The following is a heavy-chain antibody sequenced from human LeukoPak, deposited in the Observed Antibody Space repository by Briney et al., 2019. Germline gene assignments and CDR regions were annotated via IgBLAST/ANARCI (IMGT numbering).Heavy chain of an antibody. Sequence: SVKVSCKASGGTFSSYAISWVRQAPGQGLEWMGGIIPIFGTANYAQKFQGRVMITTDESTSTAYMELSSLRSEDTAVYYCAREMASLDYGGIYYFDYWGQGTLVTVSS. D-gene: IGHD3/OR15-3a*01. CDR3: AREMASLDYGGIYYFDY. J-gene: IGHJ4*02. V-gene: IGHV1-69*05. CDR1: GGTFSSYA. CDR2: IIPIFGTA.